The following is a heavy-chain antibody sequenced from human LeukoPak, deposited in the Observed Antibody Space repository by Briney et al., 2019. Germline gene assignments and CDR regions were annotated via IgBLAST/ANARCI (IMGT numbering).Heavy chain of an antibody. CDR1: GYTFTTYG. Sequence: ASVKLSCKASGYTFTTYGVSWVRQAPGQGLEWRGWMSAYTGNTNYAQKLQGRVTLTTDTSTSTAYMELRSLTSDDTAVYYCARDGRIQLWLPGCDYWGQGTLLTVSS. CDR3: ARDGRIQLWLPGCDY. J-gene: IGHJ4*02. D-gene: IGHD5-18*01. CDR2: MSAYTGNT. V-gene: IGHV1-18*01.